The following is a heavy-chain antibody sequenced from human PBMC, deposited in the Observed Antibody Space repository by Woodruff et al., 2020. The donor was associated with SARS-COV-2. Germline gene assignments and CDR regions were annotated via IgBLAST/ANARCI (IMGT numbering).Heavy chain of an antibody. CDR3: ARRSYGSGTPTYWYFDL. Sequence: LGDSDTRYSPSFQGQVTISADKSISTAYLQWSSLKASDTAMYYCARRSYGSGTPTYWYFDLWGRGTLVTVSS. V-gene: IGHV5-51*01. D-gene: IGHD3-10*01. J-gene: IGHJ2*01. CDR2: LGDSDT.